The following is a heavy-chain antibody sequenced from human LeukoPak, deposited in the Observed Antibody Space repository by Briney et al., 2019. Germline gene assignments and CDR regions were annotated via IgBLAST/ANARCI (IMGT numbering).Heavy chain of an antibody. D-gene: IGHD1-1*01. J-gene: IGHJ4*02. CDR1: GGSISSGGYY. CDR3: ARLPKTSYNWKRYYFDY. CDR2: IYYSGST. V-gene: IGHV4-31*03. Sequence: SETLSLTCTVSGGSISSGGYYWSWIRQHPGKGLEWIGYIYYSGSTYYNPSLKSRVTISVDTSKNQFSLKLSSVTAADTAVYYCARLPKTSYNWKRYYFDYWGQGTLVTVSS.